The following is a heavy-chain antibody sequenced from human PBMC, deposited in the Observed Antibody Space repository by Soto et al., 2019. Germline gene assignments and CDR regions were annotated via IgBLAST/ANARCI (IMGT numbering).Heavy chain of an antibody. CDR1: GGSFSGYY. J-gene: IGHJ4*02. Sequence: PSETLSLTCAVYGGSFSGYYWSWIRQPPGKGLEWIGEINHSGSTNYNPSLKSRVTISVDTSKNQFSLKLSSVTAADTAVYYCAKALLSPGGSSDYWGQGTLVTVSS. CDR2: INHSGST. D-gene: IGHD3-10*01. V-gene: IGHV4-34*01. CDR3: AKALLSPGGSSDY.